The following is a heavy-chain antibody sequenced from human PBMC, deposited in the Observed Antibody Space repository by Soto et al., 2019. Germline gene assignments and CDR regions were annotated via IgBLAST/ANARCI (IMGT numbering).Heavy chain of an antibody. D-gene: IGHD4-17*01. J-gene: IGHJ1*01. CDR3: AHSTVTAEYFQH. V-gene: IGHV5-51*01. CDR1: GYRFTSYW. Sequence: GESLRISCKGSGYRFTSYWIVWVRQLTGKGLEWMGIIYPGDSDTRYSPSFQGQVTISADKSISTAYLQWSSLKASDTAMYYCAHSTVTAEYFQHWGQGTLVTVSS. CDR2: IYPGDSDT.